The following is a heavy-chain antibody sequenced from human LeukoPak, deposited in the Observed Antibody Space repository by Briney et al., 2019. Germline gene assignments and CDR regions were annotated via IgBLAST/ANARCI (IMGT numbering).Heavy chain of an antibody. J-gene: IGHJ2*01. CDR1: GFSIRGYW. D-gene: IGHD6-13*01. CDR2: INQDGSKK. CDR3: AKDMSAAGTRMDWYFDL. Sequence: PGGSLRLSCAAAGFSIRGYWMDWVRQAPGRGLEWVAKINQDGSKKSYVDSVKGRFTISRDNAKNSLYLQMNSLRAEDTAVYYCAKDMSAAGTRMDWYFDLWGRGTLVTVSS. V-gene: IGHV3-7*03.